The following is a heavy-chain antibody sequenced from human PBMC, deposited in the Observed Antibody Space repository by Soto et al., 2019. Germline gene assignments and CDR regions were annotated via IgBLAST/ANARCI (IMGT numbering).Heavy chain of an antibody. D-gene: IGHD6-13*01. CDR3: AALDYKLYSSSSYYPGY. CDR1: GYTLTELS. Sequence: ASVKVSCKVSGYTLTELSMHWVRQAPGKGLEWMGGFDPEDGETIYAQKFQGSVTMTEDTSTDTAYMELSSLRSEDTAVYYCAALDYKLYSSSSYYPGYWGQGTLVTVSS. CDR2: FDPEDGET. J-gene: IGHJ4*02. V-gene: IGHV1-24*01.